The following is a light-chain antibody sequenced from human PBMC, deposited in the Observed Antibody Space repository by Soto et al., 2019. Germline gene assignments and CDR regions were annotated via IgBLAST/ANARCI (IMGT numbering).Light chain of an antibody. J-gene: IGKJ5*01. CDR3: QQLNSYPIT. CDR1: QSISSW. Sequence: DIQMTQSPSTLSASVGDRVTITCRASQSISSWLAWYQQKPGKAPKLLIYAASTLQSGVPSRFSGSGSGTEFTLTISSLQPGDFATYYCQQLNSYPITFGQGTRLEIK. V-gene: IGKV1-5*01. CDR2: AAS.